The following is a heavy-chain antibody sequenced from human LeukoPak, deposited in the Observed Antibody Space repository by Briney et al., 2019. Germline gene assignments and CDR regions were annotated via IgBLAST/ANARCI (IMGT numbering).Heavy chain of an antibody. CDR3: ARQRGYSDY. Sequence: SETLSLTRTVSGGSISSSSYYWGWIRQPPGKGLEWIGSIYYSGSTYYNPSLKSRVTISVDTSKNQFSLKLSSVTAADTAVYYCARQRGYSDYWGQGTLVTVSS. J-gene: IGHJ4*02. D-gene: IGHD5-18*01. CDR2: IYYSGST. V-gene: IGHV4-39*01. CDR1: GGSISSSSYY.